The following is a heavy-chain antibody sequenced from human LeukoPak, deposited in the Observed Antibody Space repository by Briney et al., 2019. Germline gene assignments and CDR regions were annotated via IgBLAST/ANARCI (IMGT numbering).Heavy chain of an antibody. CDR1: GGSFSGYY. CDR2: INHSGST. J-gene: IGHJ4*02. Sequence: ASETLSLTCAVYGGSFSGYYWSWIRQPPGKGLEWIGEINHSGSTNYNPSLKSRVTISVDTSKNQFSLKLSSVTAADTAVYYCAGRVGAHNYFDYWGQGTLVTVSS. V-gene: IGHV4-34*01. D-gene: IGHD1-26*01. CDR3: AGRVGAHNYFDY.